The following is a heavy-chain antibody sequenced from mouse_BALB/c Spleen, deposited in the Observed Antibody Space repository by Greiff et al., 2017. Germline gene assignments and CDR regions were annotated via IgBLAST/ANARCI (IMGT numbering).Heavy chain of an antibody. CDR3: ARGDDAMDY. J-gene: IGHJ4*01. CDR2: IWGDGST. Sequence: VQRVESGPGLVSPSQSLSITCTVSGFSLTGYGVNWVRQSPGKGLEWLGLIWGDGSTNYNSALKSRLSISKDNSKSQVFLKMNSLHTDDTARYYCARGDDAMDYWGQGTSVTGSS. CDR1: GFSLTGYG. V-gene: IGHV2-6-7*01.